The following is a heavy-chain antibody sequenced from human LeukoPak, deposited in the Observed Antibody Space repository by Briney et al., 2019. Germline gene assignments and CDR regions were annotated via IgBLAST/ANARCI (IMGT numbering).Heavy chain of an antibody. CDR2: IWPGDSET. CDR3: ARKGLNSGGLFFFDY. CDR1: EFDFTTYW. Sequence: GESLKISCKGSEFDFTTYWIAWVRQMPGKGLEYMGIIWPGDSETRYSPSFQGQVTISADKSITTAYLQWSSLKASDTALYYCARKGLNSGGLFFFDYWGQGSPVIVSS. V-gene: IGHV5-51*01. D-gene: IGHD3-16*01. J-gene: IGHJ4*02.